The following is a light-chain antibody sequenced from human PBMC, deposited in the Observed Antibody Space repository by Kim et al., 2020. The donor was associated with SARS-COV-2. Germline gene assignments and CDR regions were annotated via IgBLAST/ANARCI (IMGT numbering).Light chain of an antibody. V-gene: IGLV3-1*01. CDR1: KLGDNF. Sequence: SYELTQPPSVSVSPGQTASIACSGDKLGDNFASWYQQKPGQSPVLVIYRDTERPSEIPERSSGSNSGNTATLAISGTQTIDEAAYYCQTWGSRTVV. J-gene: IGLJ2*01. CDR3: QTWGSRTVV. CDR2: RDT.